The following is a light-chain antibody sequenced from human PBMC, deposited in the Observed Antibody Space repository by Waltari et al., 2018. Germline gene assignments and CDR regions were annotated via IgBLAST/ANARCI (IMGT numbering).Light chain of an antibody. J-gene: IGKJ2*02. CDR1: QSVSSY. CDR2: DAS. Sequence: EIVLTQSPATLSLSPGERATTSCRASQSVSSYLAWYQQKPGQAPRLLIYDASNRATGIPARFSGSGSGTDFTLTISSLEPEDFAVYYCQQRSNWPPGCTFGQGTKLEIK. CDR3: QQRSNWPPGCT. V-gene: IGKV3-11*01.